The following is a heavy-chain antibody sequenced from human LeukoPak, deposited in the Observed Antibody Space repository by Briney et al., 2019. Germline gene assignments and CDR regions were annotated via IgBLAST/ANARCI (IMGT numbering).Heavy chain of an antibody. CDR1: GDSISSGYY. CDR3: ARVFSDSTYYDFWSGYFFDY. D-gene: IGHD3-3*01. J-gene: IGHJ4*02. Sequence: SETLSLTCSVSGDSISSGYYWGWIRQPPGKGLEWIGSIYQSGSTYYNPALNSRVTISVDTSKNQFSLELSSVTAADTAVYYCARVFSDSTYYDFWSGYFFDYWGQGTLVTVSS. CDR2: IYQSGST. V-gene: IGHV4-38-2*02.